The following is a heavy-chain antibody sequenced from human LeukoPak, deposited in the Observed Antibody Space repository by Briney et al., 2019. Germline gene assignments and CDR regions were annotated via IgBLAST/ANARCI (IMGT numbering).Heavy chain of an antibody. J-gene: IGHJ5*02. V-gene: IGHV4-59*08. Sequence: SSETLSLTCTVSGGSISSYYWSWIRQPPGKGLEWIGYIYYSGSTNYNPSLKSRVTISVDTSKNQFSLKLSSVTAADTAVYYCARHLYSSSWQNWFDPWGQGTLVTVSS. CDR3: ARHLYSSSWQNWFDP. D-gene: IGHD6-13*01. CDR2: IYYSGST. CDR1: GGSISSYY.